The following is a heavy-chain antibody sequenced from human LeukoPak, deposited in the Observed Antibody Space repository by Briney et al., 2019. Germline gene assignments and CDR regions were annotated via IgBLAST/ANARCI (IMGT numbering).Heavy chain of an antibody. J-gene: IGHJ4*02. CDR2: INHSGST. V-gene: IGHV4-34*01. CDR3: ARTNSSGSFDY. Sequence: SETLSLTCAVYGGSFGGYYWSWIRQPPGKGLEWIGEINHSGSTNYNPSLKSRVTISVDTSKNQFSLKLSSVTAADTAVYYCARTNSSGSFDYWGQGTLVTVSS. D-gene: IGHD6-19*01. CDR1: GGSFGGYY.